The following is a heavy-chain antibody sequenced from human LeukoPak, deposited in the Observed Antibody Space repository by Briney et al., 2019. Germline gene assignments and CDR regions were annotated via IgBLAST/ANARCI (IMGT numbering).Heavy chain of an antibody. J-gene: IGHJ3*02. CDR2: INPNSGGT. CDR1: GYTFTGYY. D-gene: IGHD3-10*01. Sequence: ASVKVSCKASGYTFTGYYMQWVRQAPGKGLEWMGWINPNSGGTNYAQKFQGRVTMTRDTSISTAYMELSRLRSDDTAVYYCARAPYYYGSGSLKPNDAFDIWGQGTMVTVSS. CDR3: ARAPYYYGSGSLKPNDAFDI. V-gene: IGHV1-2*02.